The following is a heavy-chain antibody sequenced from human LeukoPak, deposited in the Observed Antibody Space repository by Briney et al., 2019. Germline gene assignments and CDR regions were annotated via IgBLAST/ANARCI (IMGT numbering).Heavy chain of an antibody. V-gene: IGHV1-69*05. CDR2: IIPIFATA. Sequence: SVKVSCKASGGTFSSYAISWVRQAPGQGLEWMGGIIPIFATANYAQKFQGRVTITTDESTSTAYRELSSLRSEDTAVYYCARDEGGKLDYWGQGTLVTVSS. D-gene: IGHD4-23*01. CDR3: ARDEGGKLDY. J-gene: IGHJ4*02. CDR1: GGTFSSYA.